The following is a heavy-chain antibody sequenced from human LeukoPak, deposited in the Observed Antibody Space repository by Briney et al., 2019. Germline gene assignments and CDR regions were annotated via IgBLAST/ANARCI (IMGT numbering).Heavy chain of an antibody. D-gene: IGHD6-19*01. Sequence: GGSLRLSCAASGFTFSSYAMHWVRQAPGKGLEWVAVISYDGSNKYYADSVKGRFTISRDNSKNTLYLQMNSLRAEDTAVYYCARDPRYSSGWLSMDVWGQGTTVTVSS. J-gene: IGHJ6*02. CDR3: ARDPRYSSGWLSMDV. CDR2: ISYDGSNK. CDR1: GFTFSSYA. V-gene: IGHV3-30-3*01.